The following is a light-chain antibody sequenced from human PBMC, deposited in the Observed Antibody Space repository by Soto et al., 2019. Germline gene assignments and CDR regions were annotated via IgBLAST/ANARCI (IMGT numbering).Light chain of an antibody. V-gene: IGKV3-20*01. CDR1: QSVSSSY. Sequence: LTQSPSSLSASVGERATLSCRASQSVSSSYLAWYQQKPGQAPRLLIYAASNRATGIPDRFSGSGSGTDFTLTISRLEPEDFAVYYCQQSGSSPPTFGQGTKVDIK. CDR3: QQSGSSPPT. CDR2: AAS. J-gene: IGKJ1*01.